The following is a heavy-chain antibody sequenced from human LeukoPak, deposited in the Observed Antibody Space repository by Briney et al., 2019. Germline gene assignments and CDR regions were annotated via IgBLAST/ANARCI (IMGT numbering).Heavy chain of an antibody. CDR2: INGSGGST. V-gene: IGHV3-23*01. D-gene: IGHD3-22*01. Sequence: PGGSLRLSCAASGFTFSSYAMSWVRQAPGKGLEWVSDINGSGGSTYYADSVKGRFTISRDNSKNTLYLQMNSLRAEDTAVYYCAKDRHYCERSGLGGFNYWGQGTLVTVSS. CDR3: AKDRHYCERSGLGGFNY. CDR1: GFTFSSYA. J-gene: IGHJ4*02.